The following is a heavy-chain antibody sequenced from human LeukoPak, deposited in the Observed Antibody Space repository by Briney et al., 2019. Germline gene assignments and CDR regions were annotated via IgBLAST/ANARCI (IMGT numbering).Heavy chain of an antibody. Sequence: SETLSLTCTVSGGSISGYYWSGIRQPPGKGLEWIGYIYYSGSTNYNPSLKSRVTISVDTSKNQFSLKLSSVTAADTAVYYCARDQDSSGYLDYWGQGTLVTVSS. CDR1: GGSISGYY. J-gene: IGHJ4*02. D-gene: IGHD3-22*01. CDR2: IYYSGST. V-gene: IGHV4-59*01. CDR3: ARDQDSSGYLDY.